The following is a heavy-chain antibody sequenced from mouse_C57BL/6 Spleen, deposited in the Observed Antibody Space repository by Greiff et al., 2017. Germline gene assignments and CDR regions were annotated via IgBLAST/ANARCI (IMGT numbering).Heavy chain of an antibody. J-gene: IGHJ2*01. CDR3: ARWEAGTLFDY. D-gene: IGHD4-1*01. CDR1: GYAFTNYL. Sequence: QVQLKQSGAELVRPGTSVKVSCKASGYAFTNYLIEWVKQRPGQGLEWIGVINPGSGGTNYNEKFKGKATLTADKSSSTAYMQLSSLTSEDSAVYFCARWEAGTLFDYWGQGTTLTVSS. CDR2: INPGSGGT. V-gene: IGHV1-54*01.